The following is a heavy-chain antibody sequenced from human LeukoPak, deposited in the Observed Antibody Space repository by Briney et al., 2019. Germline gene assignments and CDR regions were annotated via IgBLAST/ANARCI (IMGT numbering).Heavy chain of an antibody. CDR2: ISGSGGST. CDR3: AKVISKGYGSGSYYSPLFYFDY. CDR1: GFTFSTYW. V-gene: IGHV3-23*01. Sequence: GGSLRLSCAASGFTFSTYWMHWVRQAPGKGLEWVSAISGSGGSTYYADSVKGRFTISRDNSKNTLYLQMNSLRAEDTAVYYCAKVISKGYGSGSYYSPLFYFDYWGQGTLVTVSS. J-gene: IGHJ4*02. D-gene: IGHD3-10*01.